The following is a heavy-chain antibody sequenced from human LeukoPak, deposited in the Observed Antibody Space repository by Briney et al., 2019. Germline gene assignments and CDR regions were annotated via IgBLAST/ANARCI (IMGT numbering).Heavy chain of an antibody. CDR1: GYTFTNYG. CDR3: AWGFPPRRSYDSSGYYSYNFDY. Sequence: ASVKVSCKTSGYTFTNYGVTWVRQAPGEGLEWMGWISAYNGHTKYAQRLQGRVTMTTDTSTSTAYMELRSLRSDDTAVYYCAWGFPPRRSYDSSGYYSYNFDYWGQGTLVTVSS. V-gene: IGHV1-18*01. D-gene: IGHD3-22*01. J-gene: IGHJ4*02. CDR2: ISAYNGHT.